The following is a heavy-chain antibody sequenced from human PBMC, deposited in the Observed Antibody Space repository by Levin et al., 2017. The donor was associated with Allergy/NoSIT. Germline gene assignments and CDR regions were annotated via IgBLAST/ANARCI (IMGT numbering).Heavy chain of an antibody. D-gene: IGHD2-15*01. V-gene: IGHV3-30*04. CDR3: TRSAVRSEKTYYFDY. CDR1: GFTFSSYA. CDR2: ISYDGSNK. Sequence: LSLTCAASGFTFSSYAMHWVRQAPGKGLEWVAVISYDGSNKYYADSVKGRFTISRDNSKNTLYLQMNSLRAEDTAVYYCTRSAVRSEKTYYFDYWGQGTLVTVSS. J-gene: IGHJ4*02.